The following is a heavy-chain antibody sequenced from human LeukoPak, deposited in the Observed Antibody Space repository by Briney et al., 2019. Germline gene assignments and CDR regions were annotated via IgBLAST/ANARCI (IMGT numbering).Heavy chain of an antibody. CDR2: ISYDGSNK. V-gene: IGHV3-30-3*02. D-gene: IGHD3-16*02. J-gene: IGHJ4*02. Sequence: PGRSLRLSCAASGFTFSSYAMHWVRQAPGKGLEWVAVISYDGSNKYYADSVRGRFTISRDNSKNTLYLQMNSLRAEDTAVYYCAKSLPYGDYVWGSYRYWGQGTLVTVSS. CDR3: AKSLPYGDYVWGSYRY. CDR1: GFTFSSYA.